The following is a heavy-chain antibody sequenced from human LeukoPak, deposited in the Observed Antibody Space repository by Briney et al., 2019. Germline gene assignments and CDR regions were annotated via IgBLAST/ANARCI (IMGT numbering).Heavy chain of an antibody. Sequence: GSLRLSCAASGFTFSSYSMNWVRQPPGKGLEWIGEINHSGSTNYNPSLKSRVTISVDTSKNQFSLKLSSVTAADTAVYYCASTGNYDSSGFDYWGQGTLVTVSS. D-gene: IGHD3-22*01. CDR3: ASTGNYDSSGFDY. CDR1: GFTFSSYS. J-gene: IGHJ4*02. CDR2: INHSGST. V-gene: IGHV4-34*08.